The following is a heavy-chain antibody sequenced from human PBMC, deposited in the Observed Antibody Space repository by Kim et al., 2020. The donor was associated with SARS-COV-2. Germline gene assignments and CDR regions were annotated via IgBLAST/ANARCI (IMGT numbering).Heavy chain of an antibody. D-gene: IGHD3-3*01. CDR1: GGSISSSSYY. CDR2: IYYSGST. Sequence: SETLSLTCTVSGGSISSSSYYWGCIRQPPGKGLEWIGSIYYSGSTYYNPSLKSRVTISVDTSKNQFSLKLSSVTAADTAVYYCARLKGTSITIFGVVIMGYYFDYWGQGTLVTVSS. CDR3: ARLKGTSITIFGVVIMGYYFDY. J-gene: IGHJ4*02. V-gene: IGHV4-39*01.